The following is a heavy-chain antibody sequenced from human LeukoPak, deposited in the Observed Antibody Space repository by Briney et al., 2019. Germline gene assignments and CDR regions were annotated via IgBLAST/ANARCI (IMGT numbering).Heavy chain of an antibody. Sequence: PGGSLRLSCAASGFTFSSYNMNWVRQAPGRGLEWVASINSTSSHIYYGDSVRGRFTVSRDNAENSLYLQMSSLRAEDTSVYYCARERGGYCSGTTCSHTFDIWGQGTMVTVSS. V-gene: IGHV3-21*01. CDR2: INSTSSHI. J-gene: IGHJ3*02. CDR1: GFTFSSYN. D-gene: IGHD2-2*01. CDR3: ARERGGYCSGTTCSHTFDI.